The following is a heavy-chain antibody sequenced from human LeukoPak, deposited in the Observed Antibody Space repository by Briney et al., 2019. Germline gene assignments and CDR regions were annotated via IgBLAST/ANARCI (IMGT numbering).Heavy chain of an antibody. CDR2: ISWNSGSI. J-gene: IGHJ3*02. CDR3: AKEYGVGGLHLDAFDI. CDR1: GFTFDDYA. Sequence: TGGSLRLSCAASGFTFDDYAMHWVRQAPGKGLEWVSGISWNSGSIGYADSVKGRFTISRDNAKNSLYLQMNSLRAEDTALYYCAKEYGVGGLHLDAFDIWGQGTMVTVSS. D-gene: IGHD4-17*01. V-gene: IGHV3-9*01.